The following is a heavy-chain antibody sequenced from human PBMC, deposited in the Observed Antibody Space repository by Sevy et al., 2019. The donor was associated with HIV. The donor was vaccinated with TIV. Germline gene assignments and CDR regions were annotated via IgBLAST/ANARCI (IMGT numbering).Heavy chain of an antibody. J-gene: IGHJ4*02. CDR2: ISSSSSSI. CDR1: GFTFSSYS. D-gene: IGHD4-17*01. V-gene: IGHV3-48*01. Sequence: GGSLRLSCAASGFTFSSYSMHWVRQAPGKGLEWVSYISSSSSSIFYADSVKGRFTISRDNAKKSLYLQMNSLTAEETAVYYCARDEQTYGDYDYFDYWGQGTLVTVSS. CDR3: ARDEQTYGDYDYFDY.